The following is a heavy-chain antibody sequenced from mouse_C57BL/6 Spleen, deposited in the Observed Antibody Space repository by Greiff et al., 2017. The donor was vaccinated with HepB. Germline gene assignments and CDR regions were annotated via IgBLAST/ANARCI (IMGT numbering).Heavy chain of an antibody. V-gene: IGHV5-17*01. J-gene: IGHJ1*03. CDR3: ARKGLGYYGSSYVSYWYFDV. D-gene: IGHD1-1*01. Sequence: EVMLVESGGGLVKPGGSLKLSCAASGFTFSDYGMHWVRQAPEKGLEWVAYISSGSSTIYYADTVKGRFTISRDNAKNTLFLQMTSLRSEDTAMYYCARKGLGYYGSSYVSYWYFDVWGTGTTVTVSS. CDR1: GFTFSDYG. CDR2: ISSGSSTI.